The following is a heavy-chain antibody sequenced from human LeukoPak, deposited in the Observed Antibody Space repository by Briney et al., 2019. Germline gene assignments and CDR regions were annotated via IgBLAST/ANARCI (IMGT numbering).Heavy chain of an antibody. CDR3: ARGYYYDSSGYYFDAFDI. V-gene: IGHV4-38-2*02. D-gene: IGHD3-22*01. CDR2: INHSGST. CDR1: GYSISSGYY. J-gene: IGHJ3*02. Sequence: SETLSLTCTVSGYSISSGYYWGWIRQPPGKGLEWIGEINHSGSTNYNPSLKSRVTISVDTSKNQFSLKLSSVTAADTAVYYCARGYYYDSSGYYFDAFDIWGQGTMVTVSS.